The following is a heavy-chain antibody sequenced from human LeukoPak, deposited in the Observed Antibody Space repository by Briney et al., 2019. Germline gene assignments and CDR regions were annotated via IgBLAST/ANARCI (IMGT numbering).Heavy chain of an antibody. D-gene: IGHD6-13*01. CDR2: INPIFGTA. Sequence: GASVKVSCKASGGTFSSYAISWVRQAPGQGLEWMGGINPIFGTANYAQKFQGRVTITADESTSTAYMELSSLRSEDTAVYYCARDPGAAAGRGTGFYYWGQGTLVTASS. CDR3: ARDPGAAAGRGTGFYY. V-gene: IGHV1-69*13. J-gene: IGHJ4*02. CDR1: GGTFSSYA.